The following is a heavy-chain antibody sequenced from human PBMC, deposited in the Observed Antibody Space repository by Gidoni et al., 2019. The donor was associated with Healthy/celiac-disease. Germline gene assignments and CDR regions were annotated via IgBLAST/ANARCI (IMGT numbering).Heavy chain of an antibody. V-gene: IGHV4-39*01. D-gene: IGHD3-22*01. CDR2: ISYSGST. J-gene: IGHJ1*01. CDR1: GGSISSSSYY. CDR3: SRSAYYYDSSGYSAEYFQH. Sequence: QLQLQESGPGLVKPSETLSLTCTVSGGSISSSSYYWGWIRQPPGKGLEWIGSISYSGSTHYNPSLKSRVTISVDTSKSQFSLNLSSVTAADTAVYYCSRSAYYYDSSGYSAEYFQHWGQGTLVTVSS.